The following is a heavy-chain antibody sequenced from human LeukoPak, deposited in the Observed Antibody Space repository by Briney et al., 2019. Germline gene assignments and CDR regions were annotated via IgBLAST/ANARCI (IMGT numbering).Heavy chain of an antibody. D-gene: IGHD3-3*01. CDR2: INHSGST. CDR1: GGSFSGYY. CDR3: ARGNRDIYDFWSGYYKTKPNWFDP. V-gene: IGHV4-34*01. Sequence: SETLSLTCAVYGGSFSGYYWSWIRQPPGKGLEWIGEINHSGSTNYNPSLKSRVTISVDTSKDQFSLKLSSVTAADTAVYYCARGNRDIYDFWSGYYKTKPNWFDPWGQGTLVTVSS. J-gene: IGHJ5*02.